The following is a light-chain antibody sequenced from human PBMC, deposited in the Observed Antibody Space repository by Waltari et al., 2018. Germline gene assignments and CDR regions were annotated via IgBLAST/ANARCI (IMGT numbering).Light chain of an antibody. J-gene: IGKJ1*01. CDR2: KAS. CDR1: QSISSW. V-gene: IGKV1-5*03. CDR3: QQYNSYQ. Sequence: DIQMTQSPSTLSASVGDRVTITCRASQSISSWLAWYQQKPGKAPKLLIYKASSLGSGVPSRFSGSGSGTEFTLTISSLQPDDFATYYCQQYNSYQFGQGTKVEIK.